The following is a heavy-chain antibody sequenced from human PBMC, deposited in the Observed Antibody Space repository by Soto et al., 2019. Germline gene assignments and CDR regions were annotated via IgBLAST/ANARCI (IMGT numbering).Heavy chain of an antibody. D-gene: IGHD3-3*01. CDR1: SGSISSSNYY. Sequence: QLQLRESGPGLVKPSETLSLTCTVSSGSISSSNYYWAWIRQSPGKGLEWIGSVYYNGFTYYNPSLKSRVTISVDTSKNQFSLKLTSVTPADTAVYYCARMGDFWSGPGELDPWGQGTLVTVSS. J-gene: IGHJ5*02. V-gene: IGHV4-39*01. CDR2: VYYNGFT. CDR3: ARMGDFWSGPGELDP.